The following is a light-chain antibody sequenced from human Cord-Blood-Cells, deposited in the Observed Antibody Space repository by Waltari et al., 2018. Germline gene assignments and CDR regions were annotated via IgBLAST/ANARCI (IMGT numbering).Light chain of an antibody. CDR2: DVS. Sequence: QSALTQPASVSGSPGQSITLSCTGTSSDVGGSNYVSCYQQHPGKAPKLRIYDVSNRPSGVSNRFSGSKSGNTASLTISGLQAEDEADYYCSSYTSSSTWVFGGGTKLTVL. CDR3: SSYTSSSTWV. V-gene: IGLV2-14*03. CDR1: SSDVGGSNY. J-gene: IGLJ3*02.